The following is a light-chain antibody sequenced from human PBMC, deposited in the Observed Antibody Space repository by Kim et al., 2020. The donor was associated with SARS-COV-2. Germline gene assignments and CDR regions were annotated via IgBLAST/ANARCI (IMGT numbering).Light chain of an antibody. CDR2: GKN. CDR1: SLRSYY. Sequence: ALGQTVRITCKGDSLRSYYASWYQQKAGQAPVLVIYGKNNRPSGIPDRFSGSSSGNTASLTITGAQAEDEADYYCNSRDSSGNHQVFGGGTQLTVL. J-gene: IGLJ2*01. V-gene: IGLV3-19*01. CDR3: NSRDSSGNHQV.